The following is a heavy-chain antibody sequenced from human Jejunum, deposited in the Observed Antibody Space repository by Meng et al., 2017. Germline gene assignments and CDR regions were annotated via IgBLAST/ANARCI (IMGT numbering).Heavy chain of an antibody. V-gene: IGHV3-64*02. CDR1: GFTFSNFA. J-gene: IGHJ4*02. CDR2: ISTDGGST. CDR3: ARSIYDSSVSGAFYFDF. Sequence: GVLKISCAASGFTFSNFAMHWVRQAPGKGLEFVSAISTDGGSTYYADSVKGRFTISRDNSKNTLYLQMGSLRAEDMAVYYCARSIYDSSVSGAFYFDFWGQGTLVTVSS. D-gene: IGHD3-22*01.